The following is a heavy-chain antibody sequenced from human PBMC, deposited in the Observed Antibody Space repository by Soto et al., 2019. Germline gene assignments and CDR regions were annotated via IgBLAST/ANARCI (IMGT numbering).Heavy chain of an antibody. Sequence: QVQLVQSGAEVKKPGASVKVSCKASGYTFTSYGISWVRQAPGQGLEWMGWISAYNGNTNYAQKLQGRVTMTTDTPKSTGYMEVKSLSSDDTAVYYCARDSSSGYCSSTRCPGSWFDPWGQGTLVTVSS. CDR3: ARDSSSGYCSSTRCPGSWFDP. CDR1: GYTFTSYG. D-gene: IGHD2-2*01. J-gene: IGHJ5*02. CDR2: ISAYNGNT. V-gene: IGHV1-18*01.